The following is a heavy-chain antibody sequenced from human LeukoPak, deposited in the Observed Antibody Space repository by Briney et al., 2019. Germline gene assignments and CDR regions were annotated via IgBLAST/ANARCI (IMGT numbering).Heavy chain of an antibody. Sequence: PGGSLRLSCAASGFTFSSYGMHWVRQAPGKGLEWVALIWYDGSNKYYADSVKGRFTISRDNAKHIVYLQMNSLRAEDTAVYYCATDTYSSSTYDLDYWGQGTLVAVSS. CDR2: IWYDGSNK. D-gene: IGHD6-6*01. CDR1: GFTFSSYG. CDR3: ATDTYSSSTYDLDY. J-gene: IGHJ4*02. V-gene: IGHV3-33*01.